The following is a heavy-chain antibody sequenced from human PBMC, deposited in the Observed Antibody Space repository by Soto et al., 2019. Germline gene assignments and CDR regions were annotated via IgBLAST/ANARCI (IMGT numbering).Heavy chain of an antibody. CDR2: INHNTNT. CDR1: GGSFSDTY. CDR3: ARVPDR. J-gene: IGHJ1*01. D-gene: IGHD2-2*01. Sequence: SETLSLTCAVYGGSFSDTYWNWFRQPPGKGLEWIGEINHNTNTIYNPSLTSRVTISVDRSKNQFSLKLTSVTAADTAVYYCARVPDRWGQGTLVTVSS. V-gene: IGHV4-34*01.